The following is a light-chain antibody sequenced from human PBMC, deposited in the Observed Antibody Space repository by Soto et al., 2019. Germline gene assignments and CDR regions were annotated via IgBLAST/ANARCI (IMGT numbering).Light chain of an antibody. Sequence: MMMTQSPATSSVSPGERVTLSCRTSHSVNSHVAWYQQKPGQAPRLLLYGASTRATGIPVRFSGSGSGTEFTLTINSLQAEDCAVYYCQQYYNWPRTFGQGTRLEIK. CDR3: QQYYNWPRT. CDR1: HSVNSH. J-gene: IGKJ5*01. CDR2: GAS. V-gene: IGKV3-15*01.